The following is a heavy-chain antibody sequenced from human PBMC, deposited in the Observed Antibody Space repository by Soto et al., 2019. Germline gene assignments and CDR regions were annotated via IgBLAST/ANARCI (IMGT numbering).Heavy chain of an antibody. CDR1: GYTFTSYA. J-gene: IGHJ6*02. CDR3: ASEYCGGDCYSAARYGMDV. D-gene: IGHD2-21*02. CDR2: INAGNGNT. V-gene: IGHV1-3*01. Sequence: QVQLVQSGAEVKKPGASVKVSCKASGYTFTSYAMHWVRQAPGQRLELMGWINAGNGNTKYSQKFQGRVTITRDTSASTAYMELSSLRSEDTAVYYCASEYCGGDCYSAARYGMDVWGQGTTVTVSS.